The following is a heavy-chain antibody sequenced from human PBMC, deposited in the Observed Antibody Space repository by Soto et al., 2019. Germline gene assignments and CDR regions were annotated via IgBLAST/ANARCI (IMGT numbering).Heavy chain of an antibody. Sequence: EVQLVESGGVLVKPGGSLRLSCAASGFSFNTAWMSWVRQAPGRGLEWVGRLKRQDDGVTTDLAAPVKGRFDISTDDSKNTLYLHMNSLRAEDTAVYYCTTGGLSTLVRGVLWYWGQGTLVNVSS. CDR3: TTGGLSTLVRGVLWY. CDR2: LKRQDDGVTT. J-gene: IGHJ4*02. D-gene: IGHD3-10*01. CDR1: GFSFNTAW. V-gene: IGHV3-15*05.